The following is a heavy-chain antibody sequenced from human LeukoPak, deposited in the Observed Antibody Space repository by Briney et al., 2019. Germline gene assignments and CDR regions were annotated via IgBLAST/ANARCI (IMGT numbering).Heavy chain of an antibody. CDR3: AKSLVVVNDPPHY. Sequence: GGSLRLSCAASGFTFSSCWMTRVRQAPGKGLEWVVNIKQDGSERYYVDSVKGRFTISRDNAKSSLYLQMNSLRAEDTAVYYCAKSLVVVNDPPHYWGQGTLVTVSS. V-gene: IGHV3-7*01. J-gene: IGHJ4*02. CDR1: GFTFSSCW. CDR2: IKQDGSER. D-gene: IGHD2-21*01.